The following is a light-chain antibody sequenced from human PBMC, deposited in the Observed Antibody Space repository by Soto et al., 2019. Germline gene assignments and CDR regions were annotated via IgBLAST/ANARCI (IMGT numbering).Light chain of an antibody. V-gene: IGKV1-5*01. Sequence: DIQMTQSPSTLSASVGDRVTITCRASQSISSWLAWYQQKPGKAPKLLIYDATNLESGVPSRFSGSESGTEFTLTISSLQPDDLATYYCQQYERYSWTFGQGTKVEIK. J-gene: IGKJ1*01. CDR3: QQYERYSWT. CDR1: QSISSW. CDR2: DAT.